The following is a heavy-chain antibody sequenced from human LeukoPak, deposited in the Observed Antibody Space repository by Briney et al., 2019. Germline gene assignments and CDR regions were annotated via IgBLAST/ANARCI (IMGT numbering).Heavy chain of an antibody. J-gene: IGHJ4*02. Sequence: GGSLRLSCAASGFTVSSNYMSWVRQAPGKGLEWVSVIYSGGSTYYAAYVTGRFTISSDNSKHTPHLKMNSMRDEVRAVFYVASTGGSGSYLLDHWGRGTLVTVSS. CDR1: GFTVSSNY. CDR2: IYSGGST. D-gene: IGHD3-10*01. CDR3: ASTGGSGSYLLDH. V-gene: IGHV3-53*01.